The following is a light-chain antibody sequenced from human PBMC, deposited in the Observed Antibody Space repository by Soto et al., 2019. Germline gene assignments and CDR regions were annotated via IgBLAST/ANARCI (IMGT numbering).Light chain of an antibody. CDR1: QSVSSNH. J-gene: IGKJ1*01. V-gene: IGKV3-20*01. CDR3: QQYGSSTQT. Sequence: ESVLTQSPGTLSLSPGLRATLSCMAIQSVSSNHLAWYQQKRGQPPRVLIYGASSRATGTPGRFSGSGSGTDFTPTITRLENEDFAVYYCQQYGSSTQTFGQGTKVDIK. CDR2: GAS.